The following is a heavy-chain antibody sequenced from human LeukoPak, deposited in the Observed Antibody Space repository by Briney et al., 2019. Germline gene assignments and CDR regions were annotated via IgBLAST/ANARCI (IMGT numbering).Heavy chain of an antibody. CDR2: IYYSART. CDR1: GGSISGYY. J-gene: IGHJ5*02. V-gene: IGHV4-59*12. D-gene: IGHD1-26*01. Sequence: SETLSLTCTVSGGSISGYYWSWIRQPPGKGLEWIGNIYYSARTNYNPSLKSRVTISVDTPKNQFSLKLSSVTAADTAVYYCARDFYAQVGWFDPWGQGTLVTVSS. CDR3: ARDFYAQVGWFDP.